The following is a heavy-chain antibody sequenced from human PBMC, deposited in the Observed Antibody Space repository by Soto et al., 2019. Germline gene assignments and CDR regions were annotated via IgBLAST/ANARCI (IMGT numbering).Heavy chain of an antibody. D-gene: IGHD3-3*01. CDR1: GFTFSNAW. Sequence: GGSLRLSCAASGFTFSNAWMNWVRQAPGKGLEWVGRIKSKTDGGTTDYAAPVKGRFTISRDDSKNTLYLQMNSLKTEDTAVYYCTTDASDYDFWSGYHYYGMDVWGQGTTVTVSS. CDR2: IKSKTDGGTT. J-gene: IGHJ6*02. CDR3: TTDASDYDFWSGYHYYGMDV. V-gene: IGHV3-15*07.